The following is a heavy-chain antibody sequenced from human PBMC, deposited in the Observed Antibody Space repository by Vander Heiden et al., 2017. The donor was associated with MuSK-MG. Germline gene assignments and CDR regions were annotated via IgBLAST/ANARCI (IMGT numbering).Heavy chain of an antibody. CDR2: MYYSGGT. J-gene: IGHJ4*02. Sequence: QLQVQESRPGLLKPSETLSPTCSVSGGSITSSSNPWGWIRQPPGKGLELIGTMYYSGGTYYNPSLRSRVTISVDTSKNQFSLNLSSVTAADTAVYYCARLRDYWGQGTLVTVSS. V-gene: IGHV4-39*07. CDR3: ARLRDY. CDR1: GGSITSSSNP.